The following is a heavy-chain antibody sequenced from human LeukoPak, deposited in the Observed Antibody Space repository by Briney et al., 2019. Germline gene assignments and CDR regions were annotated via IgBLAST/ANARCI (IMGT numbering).Heavy chain of an antibody. CDR3: ARVTPPFYYYYYMDV. CDR1: GFPFSSYS. D-gene: IGHD1-14*01. CDR2: ISSSSSYI. V-gene: IGHV3-21*01. Sequence: GSLLLSCAASGFPFSSYSMNWVRQAPGKGLEGVSSISSSSSYIYYADSVKGRFTISRDNAKNSLYLQMNSLRAEDTAVYYCARVTPPFYYYYYMDVWGKGTTVTVSS. J-gene: IGHJ6*03.